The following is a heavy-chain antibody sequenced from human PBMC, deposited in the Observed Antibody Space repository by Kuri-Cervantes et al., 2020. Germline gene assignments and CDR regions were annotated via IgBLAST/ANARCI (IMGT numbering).Heavy chain of an antibody. V-gene: IGHV3-21*01. CDR2: TSSGSSYI. J-gene: IGHJ4*02. Sequence: GGSLRLSCAASGFMFSGYSMNWVRQAPGKGLEWVSSTSSGSSYIYYGDSVKGRFTISRDDAKNSLFLQMDSLRAEDTAVYYCATTGPSGSFLWGQGTLVTVSS. D-gene: IGHD1-26*01. CDR1: GFMFSGYS. CDR3: ATTGPSGSFL.